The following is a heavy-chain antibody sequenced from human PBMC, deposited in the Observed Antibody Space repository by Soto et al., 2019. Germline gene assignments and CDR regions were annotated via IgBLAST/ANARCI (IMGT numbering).Heavy chain of an antibody. V-gene: IGHV3-74*01. CDR3: GRGGSNSPNGMDV. CDR2: INPDGSST. D-gene: IGHD4-4*01. Sequence: GVLRLSCAASGFTFSPYWMHWVRQAPGKGLVWVSRINPDGSSTNYADSVKGRFTISRDNAKNTLYLQMNSLRAEDTAVYYCGRGGSNSPNGMDVWGQGTTVTVSS. CDR1: GFTFSPYW. J-gene: IGHJ6*02.